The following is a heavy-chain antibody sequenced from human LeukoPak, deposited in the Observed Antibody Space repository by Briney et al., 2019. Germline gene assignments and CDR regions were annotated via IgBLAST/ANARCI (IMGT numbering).Heavy chain of an antibody. CDR2: ISSSGSTI. Sequence: GGSLRLSCAASGFTFSSYEMNWVRQAPGKGLEWVSYISSSGSTIYYADSEKGRFTISRDNAKNSLYLQMNSLRAEDTAVYYCAREYYYDSSGGAFDIWGQGTMVTVSS. D-gene: IGHD3-22*01. CDR1: GFTFSSYE. J-gene: IGHJ3*02. V-gene: IGHV3-48*03. CDR3: AREYYYDSSGGAFDI.